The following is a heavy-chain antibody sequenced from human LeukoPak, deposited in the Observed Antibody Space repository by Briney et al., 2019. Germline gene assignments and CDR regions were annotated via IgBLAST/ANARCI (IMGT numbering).Heavy chain of an antibody. J-gene: IGHJ4*02. Sequence: GGSLRLSCAASGFTFSSYGMSWVRQAPGKGLEWVSGINWNGGSTGYADSVKGRFTISRDNAKNSLYLQMNSLRAEDTALYYCARDKVPAASDYWGQGTLVTVSS. CDR3: ARDKVPAASDY. D-gene: IGHD2-2*01. CDR2: INWNGGST. CDR1: GFTFSSYG. V-gene: IGHV3-20*04.